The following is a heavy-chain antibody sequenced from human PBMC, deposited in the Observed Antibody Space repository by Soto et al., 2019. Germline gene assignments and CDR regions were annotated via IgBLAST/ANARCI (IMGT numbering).Heavy chain of an antibody. CDR2: ITAYGGNS. CDR3: ARDRVVPGPDY. Sequence: QIQLVQSGAEVKKPGASVKVSCKTSGYTFTSYGISWVRQAPGQGLEWMGWITAYGGNSNYAQKFQGRLTMTTDTPTSTAYIELRSLRSDDTAVYYCARDRVVPGPDYWGQGTLVTVSS. V-gene: IGHV1-18*01. CDR1: GYTFTSYG. D-gene: IGHD2-2*01. J-gene: IGHJ4*02.